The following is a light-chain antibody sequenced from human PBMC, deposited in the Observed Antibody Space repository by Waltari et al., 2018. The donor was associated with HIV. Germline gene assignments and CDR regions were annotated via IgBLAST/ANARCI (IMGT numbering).Light chain of an antibody. CDR1: SSNIGSNY. Sequence: QSVLTPPPSASGTPGQRVTMSCSGSSSNIGSNYVYWYRQLPGTAPKLLIYRNNQRPSGVPDRFSGSKSGTSASLAISGLRSEDEADYYCTAWDASLSVWVFGGGTKLTVL. J-gene: IGLJ3*02. V-gene: IGLV1-47*01. CDR2: RNN. CDR3: TAWDASLSVWV.